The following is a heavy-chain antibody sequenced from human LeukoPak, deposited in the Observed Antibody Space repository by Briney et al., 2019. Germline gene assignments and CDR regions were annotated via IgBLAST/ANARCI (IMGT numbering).Heavy chain of an antibody. CDR2: IYYSGST. CDR3: ARGVGDKDYFDY. J-gene: IGHJ4*02. V-gene: IGHV4-59*01. Sequence: SETLSLTCTVSGGSISSYYWSWIRQPPGKGLEWIAYIYYSGSTNYNPSLKSRVTISVDTSKNQFSLKLSSVTAADTAVYYCARGVGDKDYFDYWGQGTLVTVSS. D-gene: IGHD1-26*01. CDR1: GGSISSYY.